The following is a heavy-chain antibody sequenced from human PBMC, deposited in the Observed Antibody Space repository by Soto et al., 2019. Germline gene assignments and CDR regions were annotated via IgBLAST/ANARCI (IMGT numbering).Heavy chain of an antibody. CDR2: IVPIYRTA. Sequence: SVKVSCKASGGTFSSYRINWVRQAPGQGLEWVGGIVPIYRTADYAQKFQGRVTNTADESARTSYMELRSLKSQDTAVYYCVRDSGAKLSSSWGQGTLVTVSS. V-gene: IGHV1-69*13. CDR3: VRDSGAKLSSS. CDR1: GGTFSSYR. D-gene: IGHD6-13*01. J-gene: IGHJ4*02.